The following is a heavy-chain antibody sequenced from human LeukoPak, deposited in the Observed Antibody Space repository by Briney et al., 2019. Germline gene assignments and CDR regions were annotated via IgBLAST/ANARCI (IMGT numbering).Heavy chain of an antibody. CDR1: GGSISSYY. V-gene: IGHV4-59*01. CDR2: IYYSGST. CDR3: ARDLRYYDILTGYHRYWYFDL. J-gene: IGHJ2*01. Sequence: PSETLSLTCTVSGGSISSYYWSWIRQPPGKGLEWIGYIYYSGSTNYNPSLKSRVTISVDTSKNQFSLKLSSVTAADTAVYYCARDLRYYDILTGYHRYWYFDLWGRGTLVTVSS. D-gene: IGHD3-9*01.